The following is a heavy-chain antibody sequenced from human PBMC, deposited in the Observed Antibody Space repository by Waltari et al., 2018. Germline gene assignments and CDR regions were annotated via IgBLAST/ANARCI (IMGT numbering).Heavy chain of an antibody. V-gene: IGHV3-30*18. CDR2: VSYDGGTK. D-gene: IGHD3-10*01. CDR1: GFTFSNHG. CDR3: AKEVGVSGSSYMSYFDH. Sequence: QVQLVESGGDVVQPGRSLRLSCAASGFTFSNHGMQWARQAPGKGLEWVSVVSYDGGTKYYAESVKGRFTISRDNSKNTLYLQMNSLRAEDTAVYYCAKEVGVSGSSYMSYFDHWGQGSLVTVSS. J-gene: IGHJ4*02.